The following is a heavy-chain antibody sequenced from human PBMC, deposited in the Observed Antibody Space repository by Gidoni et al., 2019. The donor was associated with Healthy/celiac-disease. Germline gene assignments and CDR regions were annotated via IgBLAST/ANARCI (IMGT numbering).Heavy chain of an antibody. CDR3: AKDIYSSPSTLADY. CDR1: GFTFDDYT. J-gene: IGHJ4*02. V-gene: IGHV3-43*01. CDR2: ISWDGGST. Sequence: EVQLVESGGVVVQPGGSLRLSCAASGFTFDDYTMHWVRQAPGKGLEWVSLISWDGGSTYYADSVKGRFTISRDNSKNSLYLQMNSLRTEDTALYYCAKDIYSSPSTLADYWGQGTLVTVSS. D-gene: IGHD6-13*01.